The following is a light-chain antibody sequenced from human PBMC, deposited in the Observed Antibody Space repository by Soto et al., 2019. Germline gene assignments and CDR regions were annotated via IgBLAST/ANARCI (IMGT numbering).Light chain of an antibody. CDR1: SSDLGSYDY. Sequence: QSALTQPASVSGSLGQSITISCPGTSSDLGSYDYVSWYQQHPGKAPKLMISEVSNRPSGVSNRFSGSKSGNTASLTISGLQAEDEADYYCSSYTATSTVVFGGGTKLTVL. CDR2: EVS. V-gene: IGLV2-14*01. CDR3: SSYTATSTVV. J-gene: IGLJ2*01.